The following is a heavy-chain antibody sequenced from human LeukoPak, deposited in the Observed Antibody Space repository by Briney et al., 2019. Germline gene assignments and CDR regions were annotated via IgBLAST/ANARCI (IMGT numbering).Heavy chain of an antibody. CDR1: GFTFSSYA. D-gene: IGHD3-10*01. CDR2: ISYDGSNK. J-gene: IGHJ4*02. CDR3: AKDAGWFGELDFDY. V-gene: IGHV3-30*04. Sequence: GGSLRLSCAASGFTFSSYAMHWVRQAPGKGLEWVAVISYDGSNKYYADSVKGRFTISRDNSKNTLYLQMNSLRAEDTAVYYCAKDAGWFGELDFDYWGQGTLVTVSS.